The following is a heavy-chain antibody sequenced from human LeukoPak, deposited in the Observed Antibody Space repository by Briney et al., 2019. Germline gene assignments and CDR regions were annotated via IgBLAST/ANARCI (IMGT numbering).Heavy chain of an antibody. CDR3: ARDHHHRLRRPRPGVVPAQFDY. V-gene: IGHV1-69*05. D-gene: IGHD2-2*01. CDR2: IIPIFGTA. Sequence: GASVKVSCKASGGTFSSYAISWVRQAPGQGLEWMGGIIPIFGTANYAQKFQGRVTITTDESTSTAYMELSSLRSEDTAVYYCARDHHHRLRRPRPGVVPAQFDYWGQGTLVTVSS. CDR1: GGTFSSYA. J-gene: IGHJ4*02.